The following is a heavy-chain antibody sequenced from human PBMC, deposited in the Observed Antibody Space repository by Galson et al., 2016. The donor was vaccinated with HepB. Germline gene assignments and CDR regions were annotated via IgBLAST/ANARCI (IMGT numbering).Heavy chain of an antibody. CDR1: GFSLSTTGVG. J-gene: IGHJ5*02. D-gene: IGHD2-15*01. Sequence: PALVKPTQTLTLTCTFSGFSLSTTGVGVAWIRQPPGKALEWLANIYWDDDKRYSPSLKSRLTIIKDTSKNQVVLTMSNMDPVDTATYYCAHRRGGVTVLLGGVWLEPWGQGILVTVSS. CDR3: AHRRGGVTVLLGGVWLEP. V-gene: IGHV2-5*02. CDR2: IYWDDDK.